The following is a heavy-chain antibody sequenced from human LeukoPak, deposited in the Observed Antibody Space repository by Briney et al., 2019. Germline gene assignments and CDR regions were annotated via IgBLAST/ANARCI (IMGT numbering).Heavy chain of an antibody. CDR1: GFTFSSYA. CDR2: ISGSGGST. J-gene: IGHJ4*02. CDR3: AKGYYDYVWGSYYFDY. Sequence: PGGSLRLSSAASGFTFSSYAMSWVRQAPGTGLEWVTAISGSGGSTYYADSVKGRFTISRDNSRDTLYLQMNSLRAEDTAVYYCAKGYYDYVWGSYYFDYWGQGTLVTVSS. D-gene: IGHD3-16*01. V-gene: IGHV3-23*01.